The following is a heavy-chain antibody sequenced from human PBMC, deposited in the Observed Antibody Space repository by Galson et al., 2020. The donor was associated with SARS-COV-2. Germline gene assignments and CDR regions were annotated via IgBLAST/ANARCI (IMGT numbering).Heavy chain of an antibody. CDR1: GGSISTTSYT. CDR2: MLYTGNT. Sequence: SQTPSHTCTVPGGSISTTSYTWGWTRPPPGKGVEWISSMLYTGNTHHKPSLWTRVLIPVDTSKNQFSLNLLSVTAADTAMYFCVRDRRTLADDYGTTFESWGQGVLVTDSS. V-gene: IGHV4-39*07. CDR3: VRDRRTLADDYGTTFES. D-gene: IGHD5-12*01. J-gene: IGHJ4*02.